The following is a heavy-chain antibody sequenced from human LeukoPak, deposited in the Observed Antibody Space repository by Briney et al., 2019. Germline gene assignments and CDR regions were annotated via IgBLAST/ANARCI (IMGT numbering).Heavy chain of an antibody. V-gene: IGHV1-2*02. CDR2: INPNSGGT. D-gene: IGHD3-3*01. CDR1: GYTFTGYY. Sequence: ASVKVSCKASGYTFTGYYMYWVRQAPGQGLEWMGWINPNSGGTNYAQKFQGRVTMTRDTSISTAYMELSRLRSDDTAVYYCAREGVGVLRFLEWLGPVDYWGQGTLVTVSS. J-gene: IGHJ4*02. CDR3: AREGVGVLRFLEWLGPVDY.